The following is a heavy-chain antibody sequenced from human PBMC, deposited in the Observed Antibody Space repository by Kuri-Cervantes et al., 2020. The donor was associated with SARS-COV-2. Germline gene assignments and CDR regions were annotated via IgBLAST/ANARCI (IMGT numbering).Heavy chain of an antibody. CDR1: GFIFSDYG. CDR3: ARSQGYCTSVSCAWNWFDP. V-gene: IGHV3-33*01. Sequence: GESLKISCAASGFIFSDYGMHWVRQAPGKGLEWVAVIYYDGSIKYYADSVKGRITISRDNSKNTLYLQMSSLRAEDTAVYYCARSQGYCTSVSCAWNWFDPWGQGTLVTVSS. J-gene: IGHJ5*02. CDR2: IYYDGSIK. D-gene: IGHD2-2*01.